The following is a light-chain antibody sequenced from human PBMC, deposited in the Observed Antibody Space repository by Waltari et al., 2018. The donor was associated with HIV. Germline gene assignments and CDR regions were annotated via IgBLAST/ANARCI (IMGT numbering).Light chain of an antibody. J-gene: IGLJ3*02. CDR1: SSDVGGYNF. CDR3: SSYTSSTILGV. CDR2: EVS. Sequence: QSALTQPASLSGSPGQSITISCTGTSSDVGGYNFVSWYQQHPGKAPKLIIDEVSNRPSGVSDRFSGSKSGNTASLIISGLQAEDEGDYYCSSYTSSTILGVFGGGTKVTVL. V-gene: IGLV2-14*01.